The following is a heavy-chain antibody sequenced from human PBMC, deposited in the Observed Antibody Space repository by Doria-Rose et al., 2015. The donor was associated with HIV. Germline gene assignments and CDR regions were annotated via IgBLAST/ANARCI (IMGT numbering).Heavy chain of an antibody. CDR1: GVSLSSPGMG. J-gene: IGHJ4*02. D-gene: IGHD6-13*01. CDR3: ARIKSSRWYHKYYFDF. CDR2: IFSDDER. V-gene: IGHV2-26*01. Sequence: SGPVLVKPTETLTLTCTVSGVSLSSPGMGVSWIRQPPGKALEWLANIFSDDERSYKTSLKSRLTISRCTSKSQVVLTMTDMDPVDTATYYCARIKSSRWYHKYYFDFWGQGTRVIVSA.